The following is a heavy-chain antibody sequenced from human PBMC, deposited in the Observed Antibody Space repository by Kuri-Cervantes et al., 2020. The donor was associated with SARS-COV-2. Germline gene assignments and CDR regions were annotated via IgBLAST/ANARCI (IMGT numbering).Heavy chain of an antibody. D-gene: IGHD3-16*02. CDR2: INPNSGGT. Sequence: PVKVSCKASGYTFTGNYMHWVRQAPGQGLEWMGWINPNSGGTNYAQKFQGRVTMTRDTSISTAYMELSRLRSDDTAVYYCARDPEPYDYVWGSYRPRPGHYYYMDVWGKGTTVTVSS. V-gene: IGHV1-2*02. CDR1: GYTFTGNY. J-gene: IGHJ6*03. CDR3: ARDPEPYDYVWGSYRPRPGHYYYMDV.